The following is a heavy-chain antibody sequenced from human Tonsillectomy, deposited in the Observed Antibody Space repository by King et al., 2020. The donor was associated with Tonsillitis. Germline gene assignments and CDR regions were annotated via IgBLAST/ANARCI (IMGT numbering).Heavy chain of an antibody. CDR1: GFTFSTYG. V-gene: IGHV3-33*05. Sequence: VQLVESGGGVVQPGRSLRLSCAASGFTFSTYGMHWVRQAPGKGLEWVAVISYDGSNKYYADSVKGRFTISRDNSKNTLYLQMNSLRAEDTAVYYWARGGGIHSFDIWGQGTLVTVSS. CDR2: ISYDGSNK. J-gene: IGHJ3*02. CDR3: ARGGGIHSFDI. D-gene: IGHD3-16*01.